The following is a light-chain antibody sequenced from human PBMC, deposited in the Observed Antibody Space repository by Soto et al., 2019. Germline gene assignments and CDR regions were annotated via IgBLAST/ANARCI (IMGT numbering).Light chain of an antibody. Sequence: DLQMTQSPSTLSASVGDRVTITCRASQSIRSWLAWYQQKPGKAPNFLIYKASSLESGVPSRFSGSGSGTEFTLTISSLQPDDVATYYCQQYNSYPVTFGGGTKVEIK. V-gene: IGKV1-5*03. CDR3: QQYNSYPVT. J-gene: IGKJ4*01. CDR2: KAS. CDR1: QSIRSW.